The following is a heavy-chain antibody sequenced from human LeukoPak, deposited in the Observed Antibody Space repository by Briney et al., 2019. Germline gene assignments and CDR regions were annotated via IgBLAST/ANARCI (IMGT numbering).Heavy chain of an antibody. CDR3: ARHYYDSSGYYFDY. D-gene: IGHD3-22*01. V-gene: IGHV3-21*01. J-gene: IGHJ4*02. Sequence: KTGGSLRLSCAASGFTFSSCSMNWVRQAPGKGLEWVSSISSSSSYIYYADSVKGRFTISRDNAKNSLYLQMNSLRAEDTAVYYCARHYYDSSGYYFDYWGQGTLVTVSS. CDR2: ISSSSSYI. CDR1: GFTFSSCS.